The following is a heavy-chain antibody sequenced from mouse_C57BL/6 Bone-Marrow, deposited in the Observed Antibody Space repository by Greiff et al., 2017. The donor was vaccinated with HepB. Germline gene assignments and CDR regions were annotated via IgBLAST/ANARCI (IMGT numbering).Heavy chain of an antibody. J-gene: IGHJ3*01. V-gene: IGHV14-4*01. D-gene: IGHD2-2*01. CDR1: GFNIKDDY. CDR3: TSYAYAPAWFAY. Sequence: VQLQQSGAELVRPGASVKLSCTASGFNIKDDYMHWVKQRPEQGLEWIGWIDPENGDTEYASKFQGKATITAYTASNTAYLQLSSLTSEDTAVYDCTSYAYAPAWFAYWGQGTLVTVSA. CDR2: IDPENGDT.